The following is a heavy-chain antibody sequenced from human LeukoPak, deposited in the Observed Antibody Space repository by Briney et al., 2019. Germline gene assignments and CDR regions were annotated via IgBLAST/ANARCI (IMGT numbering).Heavy chain of an antibody. CDR1: GLTFSSYE. Sequence: GGSLRLFCAASGLTFSSYEMNWVRQAPGKGLEWVPYISSSGSSIYYADSVKGRFTISRDNAKKSLYLQMHSLRAEDTAVYYCARDSHKFDSSGYYPDAFDIWGQGTMVTVSS. D-gene: IGHD3-22*01. V-gene: IGHV3-48*03. CDR2: ISSSGSSI. CDR3: ARDSHKFDSSGYYPDAFDI. J-gene: IGHJ3*02.